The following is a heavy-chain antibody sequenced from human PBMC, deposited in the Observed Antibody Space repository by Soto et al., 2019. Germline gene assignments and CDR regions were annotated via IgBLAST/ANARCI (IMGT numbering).Heavy chain of an antibody. CDR1: GFIFRDWF. J-gene: IGHJ3*02. D-gene: IGHD3-22*01. CDR3: GGDSSGYFYPDAFDI. V-gene: IGHV3-11*01. CDR2: ISKDSGRAT. Sequence: GGSLRLSCAASGFIFRDWFMSWIRQAPGKGLEWISYISKDSGRATRYADSVKGRFTISRDNAKNSLFLQMNNPTVEDTAVYYCGGDSSGYFYPDAFDIWGQGTMVTVSS.